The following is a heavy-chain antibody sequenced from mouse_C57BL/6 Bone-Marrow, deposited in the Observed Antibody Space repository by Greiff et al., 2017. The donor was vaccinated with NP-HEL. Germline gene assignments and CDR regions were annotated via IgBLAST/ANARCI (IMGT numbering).Heavy chain of an antibody. CDR3: ARGDYDYIY. V-gene: IGHV1-82*01. Sequence: QVQLKESGPELVKPGASVKISCKASGYAFSSSWMNWVKQRPGKGLEWIGRIYPGDGDTNYNGKLKGKATLTADKSSSTAYMQLSSLTSEDSAVYFCARGDYDYIYWGQGTLVTVSA. CDR1: GYAFSSSW. CDR2: IYPGDGDT. D-gene: IGHD2-4*01. J-gene: IGHJ3*01.